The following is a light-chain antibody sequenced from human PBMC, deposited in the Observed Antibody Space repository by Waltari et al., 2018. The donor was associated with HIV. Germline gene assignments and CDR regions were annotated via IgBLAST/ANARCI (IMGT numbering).Light chain of an antibody. CDR3: MQALQAPFT. J-gene: IGKJ4*01. CDR1: QSLLHTNGYTY. Sequence: DIGMTQSPLSLPVTPGEQAAISCRSSQSLLHTNGYTYLDWYLQKPGQSPHLLIYLGSNRASGVPDTFSGSGSGTNFTLRISRVQAEDAGIYYCMQALQAPFTFGGGTKVEIK. CDR2: LGS. V-gene: IGKV2-28*01.